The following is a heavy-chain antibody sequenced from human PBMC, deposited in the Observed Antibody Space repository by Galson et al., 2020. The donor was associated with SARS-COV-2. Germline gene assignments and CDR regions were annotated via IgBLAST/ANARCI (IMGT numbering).Heavy chain of an antibody. D-gene: IGHD1-20*01. V-gene: IGHV1-18*01. CDR3: ARDSRPPALGRVITPPLN. J-gene: IGHJ4*02. CDR2: ISAYNGNT. Sequence: ASVKVSCKASGYTFTSYGISWVRQAPGQGLEWMGWISAYNGNTNYAQKLQGRVTMTTDTSTSTAYMELRSLRSDDTAVYYCARDSRPPALGRVITPPLNWGQGTLVTVSS. CDR1: GYTFTSYG.